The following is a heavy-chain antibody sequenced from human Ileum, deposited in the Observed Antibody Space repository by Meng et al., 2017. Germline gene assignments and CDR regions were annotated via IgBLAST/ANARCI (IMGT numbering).Heavy chain of an antibody. V-gene: IGHV3-33*01. J-gene: IGHJ6*02. D-gene: IGHD6-13*01. CDR1: GFTFSSYG. Sequence: GESLKISCAASGFTFSSYGMHWVRQAPGKGLEWVAVIWYDGSNKYYADSVKGRFTISRDNSKNTLYLQMNSLSAEDTAVYYCARGSRPYSSSADYYYGMDVWGQGTTVTVSS. CDR3: ARGSRPYSSSADYYYGMDV. CDR2: IWYDGSNK.